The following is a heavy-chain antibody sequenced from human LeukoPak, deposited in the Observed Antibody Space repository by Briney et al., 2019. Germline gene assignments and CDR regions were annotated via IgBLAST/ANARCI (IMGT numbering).Heavy chain of an antibody. J-gene: IGHJ4*02. CDR2: ISAYNGNT. D-gene: IGHD4-17*01. CDR3: ARDRLGGDLTGESLY. CDR1: GYPFDNFG. Sequence: AAVNVSFKSSGYPFDNFGLTWVRQAPGQGLEWMGWISAYNGNTHYAQKFRGRLTMTTDTSTTTAYLELRSLKSDDTAGYYCARDRLGGDLTGESLYWGQGTLVTVS. V-gene: IGHV1-18*01.